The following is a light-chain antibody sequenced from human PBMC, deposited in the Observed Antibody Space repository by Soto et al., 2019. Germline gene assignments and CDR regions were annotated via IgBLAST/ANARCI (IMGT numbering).Light chain of an antibody. CDR1: SNDIGGYNY. V-gene: IGLV2-14*01. J-gene: IGLJ3*02. Sequence: QSVLTQPASVSGSPGQSITISCTGTSNDIGGYNYVSWYQQHPGKAPKLMIYEVSNRPSGISDRFSGSKSGNTASLTISGLQTEDEADYYCSSYTSSSTRVFGGGTKVTVL. CDR2: EVS. CDR3: SSYTSSSTRV.